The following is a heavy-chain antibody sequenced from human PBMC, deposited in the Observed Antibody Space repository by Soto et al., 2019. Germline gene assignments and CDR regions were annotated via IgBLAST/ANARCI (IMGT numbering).Heavy chain of an antibody. CDR1: GGTFSSYT. Sequence: QVQLVQSGAEVKKPGSSVKVSCKASGGTFSSYTISWVRQAPGQGLEWMGRIIPILGIANYAQKFQGRVTITADKATSTAYMELSSLRTEDTAVYYCASHTYWAELGFDYWGQGTLVTVSS. V-gene: IGHV1-69*02. J-gene: IGHJ4*02. CDR2: IIPILGIA. D-gene: IGHD2-21*01. CDR3: ASHTYWAELGFDY.